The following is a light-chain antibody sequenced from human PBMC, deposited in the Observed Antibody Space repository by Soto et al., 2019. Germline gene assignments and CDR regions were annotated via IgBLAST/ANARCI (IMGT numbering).Light chain of an antibody. V-gene: IGKV1-39*01. CDR2: LAS. J-gene: IGKJ4*01. Sequence: DIQMTQSPSSLSVYVGDRVTITCRASQSIGTYLYWYQQKPGEAPKLLIYLASNLQSGVPSRFSGSGSGTDFTLTISSLQPEAFATYYCHQRYSTPLTFGGGTKVEIK. CDR1: QSIGTY. CDR3: HQRYSTPLT.